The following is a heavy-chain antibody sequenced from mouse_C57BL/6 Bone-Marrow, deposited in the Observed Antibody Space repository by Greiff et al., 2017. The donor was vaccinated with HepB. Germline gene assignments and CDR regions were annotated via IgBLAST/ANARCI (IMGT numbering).Heavy chain of an antibody. CDR3: ARCGGTFDY. CDR1: GYSFTGYY. J-gene: IGHJ2*01. V-gene: IGHV1-42*01. Sequence: EVKVVESGPELVKPGASVKISCKASGYSFTGYYMNWVKQSPEKSLEWIGEINPSTGGTTYNQKFKAKATLTVDKSSSTAYMQLKSLTSEDSAVYYCARCGGTFDYWGQGTTLTVSS. CDR2: INPSTGGT. D-gene: IGHD4-1*01.